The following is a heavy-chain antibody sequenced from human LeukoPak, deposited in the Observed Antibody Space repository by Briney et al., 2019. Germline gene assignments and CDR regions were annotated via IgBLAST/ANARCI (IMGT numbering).Heavy chain of an antibody. CDR1: GFTFISSW. CDR3: ATDLHFGYCTATSCANY. CDR2: IRSTPDGGAT. J-gene: IGHJ4*02. Sequence: GGSLRLSCAASGFTFISSWMTWVRQAPGKGLEWVGRIRSTPDGGATDYAAPVKGRFTISRDDSKNTLYLQMSSLRTEDTAVYYCATDLHFGYCTATSCANYWGQGTLVTVSA. D-gene: IGHD2-2*03. V-gene: IGHV3-15*01.